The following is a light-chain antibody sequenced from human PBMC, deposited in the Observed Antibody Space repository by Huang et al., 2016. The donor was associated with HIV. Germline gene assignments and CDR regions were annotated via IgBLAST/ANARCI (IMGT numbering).Light chain of an antibody. V-gene: IGKV3-11*01. CDR2: EAS. Sequence: EIVLTQSPATLSLSPGDGATLSCRASQSVGVYLAWYQHTPGQAPRLLIFEASNRANGIPDRFSGSGSGTDYTLTIDSLQPDDFAIYYCQQRTKWPPVLTFGGGTRVEIK. CDR1: QSVGVY. J-gene: IGKJ4*01. CDR3: QQRTKWPPVLT.